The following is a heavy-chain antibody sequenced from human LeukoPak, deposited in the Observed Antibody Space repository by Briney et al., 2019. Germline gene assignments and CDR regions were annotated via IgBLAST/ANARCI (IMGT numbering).Heavy chain of an antibody. CDR1: GGSISSGGYS. CDR2: IYYSGST. D-gene: IGHD3-10*01. Sequence: PSETLSLTCAVSGGSISSGGYSWSWIRQPPEKGLEWIGCIYYSGSTNYHPSLKSRVTISVDTSKNQFSLKLSSVTAADTAVYYCARDRRHGSGSYGNWFDPWGQGTLVTVTS. V-gene: IGHV4-61*08. J-gene: IGHJ5*02. CDR3: ARDRRHGSGSYGNWFDP.